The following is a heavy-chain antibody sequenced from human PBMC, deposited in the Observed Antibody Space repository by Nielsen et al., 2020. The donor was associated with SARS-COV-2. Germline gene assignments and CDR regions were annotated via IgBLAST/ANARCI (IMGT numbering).Heavy chain of an antibody. V-gene: IGHV3-74*01. J-gene: IGHJ4*02. Sequence: GESLKISCGASGFTLSSYWMHWVRQAPGKGLVWVSRINSDGSSTSCADSVKGRFTISRDNAKNTLYLQMNSLRAEDTAVYYCARGQSGSDPLSYFEYWGQGTLVTVSS. D-gene: IGHD1-26*01. CDR3: ARGQSGSDPLSYFEY. CDR1: GFTLSSYW. CDR2: INSDGSST.